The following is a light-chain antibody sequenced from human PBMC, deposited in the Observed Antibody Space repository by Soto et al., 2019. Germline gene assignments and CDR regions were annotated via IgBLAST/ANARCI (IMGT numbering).Light chain of an antibody. CDR3: QQYGSSPLT. Sequence: EIVLTQSPGTLSLSPGERATLSCRASESVSSSYLAWYQQKPGQAPRLLIYGASSRATGIPDRFSGSGSGTDFIHAISRLEPEDFAVYYCQQYGSSPLTFGGGTKVEIK. V-gene: IGKV3-20*01. CDR2: GAS. J-gene: IGKJ4*01. CDR1: ESVSSSY.